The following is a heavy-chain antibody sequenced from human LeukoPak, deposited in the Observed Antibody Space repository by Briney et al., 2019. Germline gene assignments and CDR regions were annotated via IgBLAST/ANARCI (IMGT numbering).Heavy chain of an antibody. V-gene: IGHV3-23*01. CDR3: VRSYGTYNWFDP. Sequence: GGSLRLSCAASGFTFSSYAMTWVRQAPGKGLKWVSTLSGSDGSTYYADSVKGRFTISRDNSKNTLYLQMNSLRAEDTAVYYCVRSYGTYNWFDPWGQGTLVTVSS. CDR1: GFTFSSYA. J-gene: IGHJ5*02. D-gene: IGHD3-16*01. CDR2: LSGSDGST.